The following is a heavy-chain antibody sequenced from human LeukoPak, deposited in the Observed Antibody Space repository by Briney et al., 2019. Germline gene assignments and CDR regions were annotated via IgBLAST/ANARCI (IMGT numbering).Heavy chain of an antibody. CDR2: IKEDGSAK. D-gene: IGHD6-19*01. Sequence: GGSLRLSCAASGFTFSNYWMGWVRQAPGKGLEWVANIKEDGSAKYYVDSVKGRFTISRGNAKNSLYLRMNSLRAEDTAVYYCYGAVAGDDFDSWGQGTLVTVSS. CDR1: GFTFSNYW. CDR3: YGAVAGDDFDS. V-gene: IGHV3-7*01. J-gene: IGHJ4*02.